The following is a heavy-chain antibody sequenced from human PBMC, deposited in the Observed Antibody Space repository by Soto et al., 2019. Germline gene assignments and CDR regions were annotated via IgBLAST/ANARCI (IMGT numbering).Heavy chain of an antibody. CDR2: INPNSGGT. CDR1: GYTFTSYG. CDR3: ASSPKITMIVGPQAI. D-gene: IGHD3-22*01. V-gene: IGHV1-2*04. Sequence: GASVKVSCKASGYTFTSYGISWVRQAPGQGLEWMGWINPNSGGTNYAQKFQGWVTMTRDTSISTAYMELSRLRSDDTAVYYCASSPKITMIVGPQAIWGQGTMVTVSS. J-gene: IGHJ3*02.